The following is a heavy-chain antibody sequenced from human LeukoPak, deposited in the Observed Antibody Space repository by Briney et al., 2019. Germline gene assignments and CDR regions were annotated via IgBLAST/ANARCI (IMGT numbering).Heavy chain of an antibody. CDR1: GGSFSGYY. V-gene: IGHV4-34*01. J-gene: IGHJ4*02. D-gene: IGHD5-18*01. CDR2: INHSGST. Sequence: SETLSLTCAVYGGSFSGYYWSWIRQPTGKGLEWIGEINHSGSTNYNPSLKSRVTISVDTSKNQFSLKLSSVTAADTAVYYCARAPSPWIQLWGQGTLVTVSS. CDR3: ARAPSPWIQL.